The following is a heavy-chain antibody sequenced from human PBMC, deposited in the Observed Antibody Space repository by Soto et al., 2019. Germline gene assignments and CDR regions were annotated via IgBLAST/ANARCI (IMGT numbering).Heavy chain of an antibody. CDR1: GGSISSYY. Sequence: QVQLQESGPGLLKPSETLSLTCTVSGGSISSYYWTWIRQPPGKGLEWIGFMYNSGSTHYNPSLKSRVTISLATSKNQSSLNLRSVTAADTAVYYCASMGYHYGSGSYPLDYWGQGTLVTVSS. CDR2: MYNSGST. D-gene: IGHD3-10*01. J-gene: IGHJ4*02. CDR3: ASMGYHYGSGSYPLDY. V-gene: IGHV4-59*08.